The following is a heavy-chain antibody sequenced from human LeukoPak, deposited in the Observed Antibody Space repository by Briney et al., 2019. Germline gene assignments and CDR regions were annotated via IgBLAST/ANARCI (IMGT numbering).Heavy chain of an antibody. CDR2: ISSSGTTI. Sequence: PGGSLRLSCAAYGFTFSDYYMSWIRQAPGKGLEWVSYISSSGTTIYYADSVKGRFTISRDNAKNSLYLQMNDLRAGDTAVYYCARDSAMKNYYDSSGYYINSYYFDYWGQGTLVTVSS. CDR3: ARDSAMKNYYDSSGYYINSYYFDY. V-gene: IGHV3-11*04. CDR1: GFTFSDYY. D-gene: IGHD3-22*01. J-gene: IGHJ4*02.